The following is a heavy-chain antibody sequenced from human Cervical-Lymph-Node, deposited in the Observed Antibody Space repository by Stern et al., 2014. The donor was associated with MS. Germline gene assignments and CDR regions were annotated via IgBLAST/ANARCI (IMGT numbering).Heavy chain of an antibody. V-gene: IGHV1-18*04. CDR2: ISANNGNT. CDR3: ARRRTIFGVVTSFDI. Sequence: VQLVESGAEVKKPGASVKVSCKASGYTFTSYGISWGRQAPGQGLEWMGWISANNGNTNYAQKLQGRVTMTTDTSTSTASMELRSLRSDDTAVYYCARRRTIFGVVTSFDIWGQGTMVTVSS. D-gene: IGHD3-3*01. CDR1: GYTFTSYG. J-gene: IGHJ3*02.